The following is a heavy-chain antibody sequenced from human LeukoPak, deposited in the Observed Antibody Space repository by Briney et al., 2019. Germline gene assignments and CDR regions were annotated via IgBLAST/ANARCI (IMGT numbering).Heavy chain of an antibody. J-gene: IGHJ4*02. Sequence: ASVKVSCKASGYTFTSYAMHWVRQAPGQRLEWMGWINAGNGNTKYSQKFQGRVTITADESTSTAYMELSSLRSEDTAVYYRALSAWGRPFDYWGQGTLVTVSS. V-gene: IGHV1-3*01. D-gene: IGHD3-16*01. CDR1: GYTFTSYA. CDR3: ALSAWGRPFDY. CDR2: INAGNGNT.